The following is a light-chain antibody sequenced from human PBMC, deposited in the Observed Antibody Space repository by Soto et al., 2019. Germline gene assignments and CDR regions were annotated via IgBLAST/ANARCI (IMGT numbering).Light chain of an antibody. CDR2: GAS. V-gene: IGKV3-20*01. CDR1: QIISSTY. CDR3: HQSYSSLVYT. J-gene: IGKJ2*01. Sequence: DIVLTQSPGTLSLSPGERATLSCRASQIISSTYLGWYQQKPGQAPRLLIYGASSRATGIPDRFSGSGSGTDFTLTINSLQPEDSATYYCHQSYSSLVYTFGPGTKLEIK.